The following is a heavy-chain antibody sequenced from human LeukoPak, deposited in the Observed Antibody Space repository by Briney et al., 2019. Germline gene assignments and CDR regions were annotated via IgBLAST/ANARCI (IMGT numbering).Heavy chain of an antibody. D-gene: IGHD4-11*01. Sequence: SETLSLTCAVYGGSFSGYYWSWIRQPPGKGLEWIGEINHSGSTNYNPSLKSRVTISVDTSKNQFSLKLSSVTAADTAVYYCASVAVTTVAFDIWGQGTMVTVSS. CDR2: INHSGST. J-gene: IGHJ3*02. CDR1: GGSFSGYY. V-gene: IGHV4-34*01. CDR3: ASVAVTTVAFDI.